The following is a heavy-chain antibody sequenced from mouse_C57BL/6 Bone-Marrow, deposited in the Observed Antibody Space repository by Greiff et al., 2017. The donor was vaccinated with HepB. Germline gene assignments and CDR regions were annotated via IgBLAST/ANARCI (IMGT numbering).Heavy chain of an antibody. Sequence: EVKLMESGGGLVKPGGSLKLSCAASGFTFSSYAMSWVRQTPEKRLEWVATISDGGSYTYYPDNVKGRFTISRDNAKNNLYLQMSHLKSEDTAMYYCARDKAYYYGSSGCSLFDYWGQGTLVTVSA. CDR1: GFTFSSYA. CDR2: ISDGGSYT. J-gene: IGHJ3*01. CDR3: ARDKAYYYGSSGCSLFDY. D-gene: IGHD1-1*01. V-gene: IGHV5-4*01.